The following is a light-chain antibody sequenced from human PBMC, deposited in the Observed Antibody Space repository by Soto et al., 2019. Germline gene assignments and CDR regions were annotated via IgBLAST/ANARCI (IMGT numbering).Light chain of an antibody. CDR3: HQFNSYPPIT. Sequence: AIQLTQSPSSLSASVGDRVTITCRASQGISSALALYQQRPGKAPKLLIYDASSLESGVPSRFIGSGCGTDFTRTISSLQPEDFATYYCHQFNSYPPITFGQGKRLEMK. CDR1: QGISSA. CDR2: DAS. V-gene: IGKV1-13*02. J-gene: IGKJ5*01.